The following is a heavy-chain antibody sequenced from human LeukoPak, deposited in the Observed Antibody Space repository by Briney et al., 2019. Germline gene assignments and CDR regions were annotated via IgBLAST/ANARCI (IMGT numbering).Heavy chain of an antibody. V-gene: IGHV3-23*01. CDR2: ISGGGSDT. D-gene: IGHD3-10*01. CDR1: GFTFSGFA. CDR3: AKGPAVTMLILAPDNWFDP. Sequence: GGSLRLSCAASGFTFSGFAMSWVRQAPGKGLEWVSVISGGGSDTHYADSVKGRFTISRDTSKNTLYLQMNSLRAEDTAIYYCAKGPAVTMLILAPDNWFDPWGQGTLVT. J-gene: IGHJ5*02.